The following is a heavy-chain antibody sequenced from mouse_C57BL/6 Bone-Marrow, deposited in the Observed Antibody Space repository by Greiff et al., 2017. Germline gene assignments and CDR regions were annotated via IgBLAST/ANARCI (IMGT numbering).Heavy chain of an antibody. CDR1: GYTFTSYW. D-gene: IGHD4-1*01. Sequence: VQLQQSGAELVRPGTSVKLSCKASGYTFTSYWMHWVKQRPGQGLEWIGVIDPSDSYTNYNQKFKGKATLTVDTSSSTAYMQLSSLTSEDSAVYYCAAHWEEDYLDYWGQGTTLTVSS. CDR2: IDPSDSYT. V-gene: IGHV1-59*01. CDR3: AAHWEEDYLDY. J-gene: IGHJ2*01.